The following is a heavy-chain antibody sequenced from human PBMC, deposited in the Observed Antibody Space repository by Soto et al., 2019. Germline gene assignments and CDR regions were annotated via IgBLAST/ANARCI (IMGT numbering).Heavy chain of an antibody. CDR1: GFTFSSNA. J-gene: IGHJ4*02. V-gene: IGHV3-64*01. Sequence: EVQLVESGGGLVQPGGSLRLSCAASGFTFSSNAMHWVRQAPGKGLEYVSTINNNGGSTYYANSVKGRFTISRDNSKNTLYLQMGSLRAEDMAVYYCATTIAAAGGYDFNYWGQGTLVTVSS. D-gene: IGHD6-13*01. CDR2: INNNGGST. CDR3: ATTIAAAGGYDFNY.